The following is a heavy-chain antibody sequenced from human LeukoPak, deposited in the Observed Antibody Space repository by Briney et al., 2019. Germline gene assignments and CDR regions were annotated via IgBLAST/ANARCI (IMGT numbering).Heavy chain of an antibody. V-gene: IGHV3-11*04. CDR1: GFTFSDYY. D-gene: IGHD6-6*01. CDR3: ARDRIAARQLADY. J-gene: IGHJ4*02. Sequence: GGSLRLSCAASGFTFSDYYMSWIRQAPGKGLEWVTYISSSGSTIYYADSVKGRFTISRDNAKNSLYLQMNSLRAEDTAVYYCARDRIAARQLADYWGQGTLVTVSS. CDR2: ISSSGSTI.